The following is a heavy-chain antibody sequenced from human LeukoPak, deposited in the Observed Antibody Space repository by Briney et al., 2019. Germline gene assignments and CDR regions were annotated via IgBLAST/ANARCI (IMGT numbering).Heavy chain of an antibody. CDR2: ISAYNGNT. CDR3: ARGGYCSSTSCYSCDY. J-gene: IGHJ4*02. V-gene: IGHV1-18*01. D-gene: IGHD2-2*01. Sequence: ASVKVSCKGSGYTFTSYGISWVRQAPGQGLEWMGWISAYNGNTNYAQKLQGRVTMTTDTSTSTAYMELRSLRSDDTAVYYCARGGYCSSTSCYSCDYWGQGTLVTVSS. CDR1: GYTFTSYG.